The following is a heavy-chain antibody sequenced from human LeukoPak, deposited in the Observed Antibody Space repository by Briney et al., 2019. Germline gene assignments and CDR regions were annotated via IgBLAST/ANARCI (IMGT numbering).Heavy chain of an antibody. CDR3: AKVVGATRSGWYYFDY. CDR2: ISYDGSNK. D-gene: IGHD1-26*01. CDR1: GFTFSSYG. V-gene: IGHV3-30*18. J-gene: IGHJ4*02. Sequence: PGRSLRLSCAASGFTFSSYGMHWVRQAPGKGLEWVAVISYDGSNKYYADSVKGRFTISRDNSKNTLYLQMNSLRAEDTAVYYCAKVVGATRSGWYYFDYWGQGTLVTVSS.